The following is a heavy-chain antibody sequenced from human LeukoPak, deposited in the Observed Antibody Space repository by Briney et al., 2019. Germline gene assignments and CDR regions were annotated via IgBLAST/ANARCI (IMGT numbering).Heavy chain of an antibody. CDR3: ARDRGWGPYHYDSSGYTTTPQAVEFDY. V-gene: IGHV4-39*02. Sequence: SETLSLTCTVSGGSISSSSYYWGWIRQPPGKGLEWIGSIYYSGSTYYNPSLKSRVTISVDTSKNQFSLKLSSVTAADTAVYYCARDRGWGPYHYDSSGYTTTPQAVEFDYWGQGTLVTVSS. CDR1: GGSISSSSYY. J-gene: IGHJ4*02. CDR2: IYYSGST. D-gene: IGHD3-22*01.